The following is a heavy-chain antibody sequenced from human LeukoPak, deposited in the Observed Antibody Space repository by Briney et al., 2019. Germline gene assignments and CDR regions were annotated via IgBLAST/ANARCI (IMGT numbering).Heavy chain of an antibody. Sequence: GSLRLSCAVSGFIFSSYAMSWVRQAPGKGLEWIGYSYYSGSTNYNPSLKSRVTISVDTSKNQFSLKLSSVTAADTAVYYCARYNWNYHDGMDVWGQGTTVTVSS. D-gene: IGHD1-20*01. CDR3: ARYNWNYHDGMDV. V-gene: IGHV4-59*08. CDR1: GFIFSSYA. CDR2: SYYSGST. J-gene: IGHJ6*02.